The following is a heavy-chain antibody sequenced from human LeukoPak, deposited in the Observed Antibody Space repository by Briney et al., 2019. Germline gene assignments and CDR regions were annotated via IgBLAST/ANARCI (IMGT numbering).Heavy chain of an antibody. Sequence: GESLKISCKGSGYSFTSYWIGWVRQMPGKGLEWMGIIYPGDSDTRYSPSFQGQVTISADKSISTAYLQWSSLKASDTAMYYCGRLLWFGEPSGGWYYCYYMDVWGKGTTVTVSS. CDR1: GYSFTSYW. V-gene: IGHV5-51*01. CDR2: IYPGDSDT. J-gene: IGHJ6*03. D-gene: IGHD3-10*01. CDR3: GRLLWFGEPSGGWYYCYYMDV.